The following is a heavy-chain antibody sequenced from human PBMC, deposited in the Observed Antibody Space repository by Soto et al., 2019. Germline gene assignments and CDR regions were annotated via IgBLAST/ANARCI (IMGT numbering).Heavy chain of an antibody. D-gene: IGHD3-22*01. CDR2: INHSGST. J-gene: IGHJ4*02. CDR1: GGSFSGYY. V-gene: IGHV4-34*01. CDR3: ARLRPNYYDSTGYYYLFDY. Sequence: LSLTCAVYGGSFSGYYWSWIRQPPGKGLEWIGEINHSGSTNYNPSLKSRVTISVDTSKNQFSLKLSSVTAADTAVYYCARLRPNYYDSTGYYYLFDYCGQRTLVTVSS.